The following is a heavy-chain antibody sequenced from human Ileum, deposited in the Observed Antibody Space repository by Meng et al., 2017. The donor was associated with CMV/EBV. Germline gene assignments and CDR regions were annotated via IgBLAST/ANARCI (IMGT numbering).Heavy chain of an antibody. CDR3: TRDRGRVTPPDY. D-gene: IGHD3-16*01. V-gene: IGHV3-49*04. CDR1: GFTFTNSW. CDR2: IRSGAYTGTT. J-gene: IGHJ4*02. Sequence: GGSLRLSCVAPGFTFTNSWMTWVRQAPGKGLEWVGFIRSGAYTGTTEYAASVKGRFIVSRDDSRSIAYLQMNSLKTEDTAVYYCTRDRGRVTPPDYWGQGTLVTVSS.